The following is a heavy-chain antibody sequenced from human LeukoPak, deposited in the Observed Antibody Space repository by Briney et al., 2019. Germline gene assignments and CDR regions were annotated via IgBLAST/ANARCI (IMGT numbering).Heavy chain of an antibody. V-gene: IGHV3-33*01. CDR1: GFTSSSYG. CDR2: IWYDGSNK. Sequence: GGCLRLSCAASGFTSSSYGMHWVRQAPGKGLEWVAVIWYDGSNKYYAASVKGRFPISRDNSKNTQYLQMNSLRAEDTAVYYCARDHQGYSSSWYRWFDPWGQGTLVTVSS. J-gene: IGHJ5*02. D-gene: IGHD6-13*01. CDR3: ARDHQGYSSSWYRWFDP.